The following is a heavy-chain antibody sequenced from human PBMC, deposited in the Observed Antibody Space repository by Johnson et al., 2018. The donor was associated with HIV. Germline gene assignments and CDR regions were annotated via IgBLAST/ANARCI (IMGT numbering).Heavy chain of an antibody. CDR3: VKGIDSSSWYAFDI. J-gene: IGHJ3*02. V-gene: IGHV3-7*05. D-gene: IGHD6-13*01. CDR2: IKLDGSEK. Sequence: VQLVESGGGLVKPGGSLRLSCAASGFTFNTYWMSWVRQAPGKGLEWVANIKLDGSEKYFVDSVKGRFTISRDNAKNSLYLQINSLRAEDTAIYYCVKGIDSSSWYAFDIWGQGTMVTVSS. CDR1: GFTFNTYW.